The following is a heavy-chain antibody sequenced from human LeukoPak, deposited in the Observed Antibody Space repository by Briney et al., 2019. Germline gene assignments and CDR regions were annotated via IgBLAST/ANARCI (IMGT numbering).Heavy chain of an antibody. J-gene: IGHJ4*02. CDR2: IIGGAGGT. CDR1: GFTFSSYS. Sequence: GGSLRLSCAASGFTFSSYSMNWVRQAPGKGLEGVSCIIGGAGGTYYADSVKGRFTISRDNAKNTLYLQKNSLRAKDTAVYYCAHGSMYQLDYWGQGTLVTVSS. V-gene: IGHV3-23*01. CDR3: AHGSMYQLDY. D-gene: IGHD2-2*01.